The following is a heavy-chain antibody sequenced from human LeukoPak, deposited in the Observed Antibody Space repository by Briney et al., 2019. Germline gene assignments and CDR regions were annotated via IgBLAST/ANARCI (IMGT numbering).Heavy chain of an antibody. CDR1: GFTFSSYE. V-gene: IGHV3-21*01. J-gene: IGHJ3*02. CDR3: ARDSNYYDSSGYLFRDAFDI. D-gene: IGHD3-22*01. CDR2: ISSSSSYI. Sequence: GWSLRLSCAASGFTFSSYEMNWGRQAPGKGLEWVSSISSSSSYIYYADSVKGRFTISRDNAKNSLYLQMNSLRAEDTAVYYCARDSNYYDSSGYLFRDAFDIWGQGTMVTVSS.